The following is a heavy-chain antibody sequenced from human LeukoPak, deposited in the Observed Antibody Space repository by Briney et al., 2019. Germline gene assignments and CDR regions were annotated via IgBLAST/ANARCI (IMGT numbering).Heavy chain of an antibody. V-gene: IGHV3-11*06. CDR1: GFTFSDYY. J-gene: IGHJ4*02. Sequence: GGSPRLSCAASGFTFSDYYMSWIRQAPGKGLEWLSYISSSSSYTNYADSVKGRFTISRDNAKNSLYLQMNSLRAEDTAVYYCAFLGGSGSDVFYWGQGTLVTVSS. CDR3: AFLGGSGSDVFY. D-gene: IGHD3-10*01. CDR2: ISSSSSYT.